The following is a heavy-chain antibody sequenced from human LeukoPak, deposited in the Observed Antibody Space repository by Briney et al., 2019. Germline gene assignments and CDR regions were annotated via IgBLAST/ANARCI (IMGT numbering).Heavy chain of an antibody. J-gene: IGHJ5*02. Sequence: GASVKVSCRASGYTFTGYYMHWVRQAPGQGLEWMGWINPNSGGTNYAQKFQGRVTVTRDTSISTAYMELSRLRSDDTAVYYCARDPPYCSSTSCYLWFDPWGQGTLVTVSS. CDR1: GYTFTGYY. D-gene: IGHD2-2*01. V-gene: IGHV1-2*02. CDR2: INPNSGGT. CDR3: ARDPPYCSSTSCYLWFDP.